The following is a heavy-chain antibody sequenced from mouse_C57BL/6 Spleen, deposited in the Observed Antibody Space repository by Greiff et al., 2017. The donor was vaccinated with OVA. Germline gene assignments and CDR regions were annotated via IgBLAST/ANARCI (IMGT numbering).Heavy chain of an antibody. CDR1: GFTFSDAW. D-gene: IGHD1-1*01. CDR3: TRRSKSILFITTVVDYFDY. Sequence: EVKVEESGGGLVQPGGSMKLSCAASGFTFSDAWMDWVRQSPEKGLEWVAEIRNKANNHATYYAESVKGRFTISRDDSKSSVYLQMNSLRAEDTGIYYCTRRSKSILFITTVVDYFDYWGQGTTLTVSS. J-gene: IGHJ2*01. CDR2: IRNKANNHAT. V-gene: IGHV6-6*01.